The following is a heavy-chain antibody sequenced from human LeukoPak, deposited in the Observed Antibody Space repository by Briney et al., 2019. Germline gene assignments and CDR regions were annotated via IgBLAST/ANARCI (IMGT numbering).Heavy chain of an antibody. Sequence: GGSLSLSCAASGFTFSSYAMSWVRQAPGKGLEWVSAISGSGGSTYYADSVKGRFTIPRDNSKNTLYLQMNSLRAEDTAVYYCAKPHYDFWSGYGGFDYWGQGTLVTVSS. CDR3: AKPHYDFWSGYGGFDY. CDR1: GFTFSSYA. J-gene: IGHJ4*02. CDR2: ISGSGGST. V-gene: IGHV3-23*01. D-gene: IGHD3-3*01.